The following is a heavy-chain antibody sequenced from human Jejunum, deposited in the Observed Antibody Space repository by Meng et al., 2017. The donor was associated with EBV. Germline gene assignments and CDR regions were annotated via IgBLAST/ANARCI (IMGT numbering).Heavy chain of an antibody. CDR1: GFTLMTHW. CDR3: TRAGYYRFDY. Sequence: VRLCESVGAFFQPGASLERSCAAFGFTLMTHWIHWVLQAPGEGLMWVSRINPDGRTINYGDSVKGRFTISRDNAKNTVYLQMNSLRAEDTAVYYCTRAGYYRFDYWGQGALVTVSS. D-gene: IGHD1-26*01. V-gene: IGHV3-74*01. J-gene: IGHJ4*02. CDR2: INPDGRTI.